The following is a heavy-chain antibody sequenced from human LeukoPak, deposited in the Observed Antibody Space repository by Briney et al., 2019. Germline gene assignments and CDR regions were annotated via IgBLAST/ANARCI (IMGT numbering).Heavy chain of an antibody. J-gene: IGHJ3*02. V-gene: IGHV4-4*02. Sequence: SETLSLTCTVSGGSISSNNWWWWCRRPPGRRRGGLGEIYHSGSTNYNPSLKSRVTMSVDKSKNQFSLKLNSVTAADTAVYYCARSTMVRGVLYAFDIWGQGTMVTVSS. CDR3: ARSTMVRGVLYAFDI. CDR2: IYHSGST. CDR1: GGSISSNNW. D-gene: IGHD3-10*01.